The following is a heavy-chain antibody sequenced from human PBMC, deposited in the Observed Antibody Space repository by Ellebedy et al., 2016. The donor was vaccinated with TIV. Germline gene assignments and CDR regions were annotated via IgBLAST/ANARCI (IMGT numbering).Heavy chain of an antibody. Sequence: AASVKVSCKVSGYTLTELSMHWVRQAPGQGLEWMGIINPSGGSTSYAQKLQGRVTMTRDTSTSTVYMELSSLRSEDTAVYYCARGRPYCSGGSCSVYGMDVWGQGTTVTVSS. CDR3: ARGRPYCSGGSCSVYGMDV. CDR2: INPSGGST. V-gene: IGHV1-46*04. J-gene: IGHJ6*02. D-gene: IGHD2-15*01. CDR1: GYTLTELS.